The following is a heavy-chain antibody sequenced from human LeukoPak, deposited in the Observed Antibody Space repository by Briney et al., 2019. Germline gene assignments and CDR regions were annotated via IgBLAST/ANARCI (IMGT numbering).Heavy chain of an antibody. CDR1: GFTLSTYA. D-gene: IGHD3-22*01. CDR2: ISGSGGST. J-gene: IGHJ3*02. CDR3: AKVRTYSYDSDAFDI. Sequence: GGSLRLSCAASGFTLSTYAMSWVRQAAGKGLEWVSAISGSGGSTYYADSVKGRFTISRDNSKNTLYLQMNSLRAEDTAVFYCAKVRTYSYDSDAFDIWGQGTMVTVSS. V-gene: IGHV3-23*01.